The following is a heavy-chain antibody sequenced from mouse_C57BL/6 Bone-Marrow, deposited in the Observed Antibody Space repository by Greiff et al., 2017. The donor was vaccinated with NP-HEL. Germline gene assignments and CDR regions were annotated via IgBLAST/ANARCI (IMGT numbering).Heavy chain of an antibody. CDR2: INPNNGGT. CDR1: GYTFTDYY. J-gene: IGHJ1*03. Sequence: VQLQQSGPELVKPGASVKISCKASGYTFTDYYMNWVKQSHGKSLEWIGDINPNNGGTSYNQKFKGKATLTVDKSSSTAYMELRSLTSEDSAVYYCLTVVDWYFDVWGTGTTVTVSS. V-gene: IGHV1-26*01. CDR3: LTVVDWYFDV. D-gene: IGHD1-1*01.